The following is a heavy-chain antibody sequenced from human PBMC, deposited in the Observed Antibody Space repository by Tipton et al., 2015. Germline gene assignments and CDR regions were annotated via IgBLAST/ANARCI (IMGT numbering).Heavy chain of an antibody. CDR2: IYADGST. D-gene: IGHD2/OR15-2a*01. CDR1: GFSVSANY. J-gene: IGHJ4*01. CDR3: ARGDDSTSMATGFDY. V-gene: IGHV3-53*03. Sequence: SLRLSCVASGFSVSANYMHWVRQAPGKGLEWVSVIYADGSTYYTDFVKGRFTISRDNSKNTLYLQMNSLRAEDTAVYYCARGDDSTSMATGFDYWGRGALVTVSS.